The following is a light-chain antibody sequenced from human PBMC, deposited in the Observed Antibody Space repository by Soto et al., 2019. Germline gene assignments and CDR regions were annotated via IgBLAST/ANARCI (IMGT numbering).Light chain of an antibody. CDR1: STDIGNYNY. Sequence: QSLLTQPRSVSGSPGHSVTISCTGTSTDIGNYNYVSWYQQHPGKAPRLVIYDVNKRPSGVPDRFSGSKSGNTASLTISGLHNEDEADYYCCSYAGNYAFWVFGGGTKVTVL. CDR2: DVN. J-gene: IGLJ3*02. CDR3: CSYAGNYAFWV. V-gene: IGLV2-11*01.